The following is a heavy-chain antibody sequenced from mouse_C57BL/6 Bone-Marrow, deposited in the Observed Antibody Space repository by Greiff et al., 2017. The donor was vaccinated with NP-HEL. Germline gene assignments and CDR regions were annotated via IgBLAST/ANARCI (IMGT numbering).Heavy chain of an antibody. CDR2: VYPYNGGT. V-gene: IGHV1-36*01. CDR1: GFTFTDYY. Sequence: EVQLVESGPVLVKPGPSVKISCKASGFTFTDYYMHWVKQSHGKSLEWIGLVYPYNGGTSYNQKFKGKATLTVDTSSSTAYMELNSLTSEDSAVYYCARSDYYGSYWYFDVWGTGTTVTVSS. D-gene: IGHD1-1*01. J-gene: IGHJ1*03. CDR3: ARSDYYGSYWYFDV.